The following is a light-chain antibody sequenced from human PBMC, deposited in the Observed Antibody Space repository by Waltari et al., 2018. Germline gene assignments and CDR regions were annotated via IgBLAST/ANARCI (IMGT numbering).Light chain of an antibody. CDR2: EVS. Sequence: QSALTQPASVSGSPGQSITISCHGTSSDVGSYNLVPWYQQNPGKAPKLMIYEVSKRPSGGSNRFSGSKSGNTASLTISGLQAEDEADYYCCSYAGSSTWVFGGGTKLTVL. CDR1: SSDVGSYNL. CDR3: CSYAGSSTWV. J-gene: IGLJ3*02. V-gene: IGLV2-23*02.